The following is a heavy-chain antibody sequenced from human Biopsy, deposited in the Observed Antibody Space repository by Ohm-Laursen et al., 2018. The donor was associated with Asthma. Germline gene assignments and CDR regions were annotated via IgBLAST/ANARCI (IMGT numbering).Heavy chain of an antibody. CDR2: VGSDESYT. D-gene: IGHD3-16*01. J-gene: IGHJ4*02. CDR1: GFTFMTYG. CDR3: ARDFSRAIMIGGGREHYFDF. Sequence: SLRLSCSASGFTFMTYGMHWVRQVPGKGLEWVATVGSDESYTDHADSVKGRFTISRDNSKNTLHLQMNSLSPEDTAVYYCARDFSRAIMIGGGREHYFDFWGQGTLVTVSS. V-gene: IGHV3-33*01.